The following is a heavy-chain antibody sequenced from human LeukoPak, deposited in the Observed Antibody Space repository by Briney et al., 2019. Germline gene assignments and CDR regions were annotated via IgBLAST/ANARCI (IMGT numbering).Heavy chain of an antibody. Sequence: GGSLRLSCAASGFTFSNAWMSWVRQAPGKGLEWVGRIKSKTDGGTTDYAAPGKGRFTIARDESKNTLYLQMNSLKTEDTAVYYCTTDLGYSSGWYFDFWGQGTLVTVSS. CDR3: TTDLGYSSGWYFDF. J-gene: IGHJ4*02. CDR1: GFTFSNAW. D-gene: IGHD6-19*01. CDR2: IKSKTDGGTT. V-gene: IGHV3-15*01.